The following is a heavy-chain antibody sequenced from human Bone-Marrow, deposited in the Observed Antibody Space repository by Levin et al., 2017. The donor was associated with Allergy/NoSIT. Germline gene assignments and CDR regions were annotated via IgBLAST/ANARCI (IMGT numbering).Heavy chain of an antibody. CDR3: ARARLAYLYYSSMDG. J-gene: IGHJ6*03. CDR2: IYTTGST. V-gene: IGHV4-61*02. CDR1: GGSISSGRYY. Sequence: PSETLSLTCSVSGGSISSGRYYFTWVRQSAGKGLEWIGRIYTTGSTNYNPSLESRVTISRDTFKKEVYLTLSSVTAADTAVYYCARARLAYLYYSSMDGWRRGTTAIVSS. D-gene: IGHD2-2*02.